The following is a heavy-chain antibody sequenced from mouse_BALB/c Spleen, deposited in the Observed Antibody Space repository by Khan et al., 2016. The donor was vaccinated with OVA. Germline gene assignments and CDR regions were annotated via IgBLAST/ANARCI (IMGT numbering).Heavy chain of an antibody. Sequence: EVQLVESGPGLVKPSQTVSLTCTVTGISITSGNYRWSWIRQFPGNQLEWIGNIYYSGTVTNNPSLTSRTTITRATSKHQFFLVINLLTAEDTATYYCAGDYGSHYWYFEVWGAGTSVTVSS. CDR3: AGDYGSHYWYFEV. J-gene: IGHJ1*01. CDR1: GISITSGNYR. D-gene: IGHD1-1*01. CDR2: IYYSGTV. V-gene: IGHV3-5*02.